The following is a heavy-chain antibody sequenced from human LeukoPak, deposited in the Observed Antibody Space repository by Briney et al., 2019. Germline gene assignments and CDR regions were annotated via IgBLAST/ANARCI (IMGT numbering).Heavy chain of an antibody. CDR3: AGTGAAPSDYYYYYMDV. V-gene: IGHV4-4*07. D-gene: IGHD6-6*01. J-gene: IGHJ6*03. CDR1: GGSISSYY. Sequence: PSETLSLTCTVSGGSISSYYWSWIRQPAGKGLEWIGRIYTSGSTNYNPSLKSRVTMSVDTSKNQFSLKLSSVTAADTAVYYCAGTGAAPSDYYYYYMDVWGKGTTVTVSS. CDR2: IYTSGST.